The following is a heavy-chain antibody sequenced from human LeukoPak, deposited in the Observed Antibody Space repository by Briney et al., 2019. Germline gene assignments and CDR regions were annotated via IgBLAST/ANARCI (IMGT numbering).Heavy chain of an antibody. CDR2: LSYSQSA. CDR1: GASITSNTYF. Sequence: ASETLSLTCAVSGASITSNTYFWGWIRQPPGKALEWIGTLSYSQSAYYNTSLRSRVTISVDTSRSQFSLKLRSVTAADTAVYYCARERALDYYGSGSYPPLANWFDPWGQGTLVTVSS. V-gene: IGHV4-39*07. J-gene: IGHJ5*02. CDR3: ARERALDYYGSGSYPPLANWFDP. D-gene: IGHD3-10*01.